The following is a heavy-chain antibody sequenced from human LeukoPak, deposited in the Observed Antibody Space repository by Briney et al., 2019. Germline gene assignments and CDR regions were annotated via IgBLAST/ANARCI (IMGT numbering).Heavy chain of an antibody. D-gene: IGHD3-22*01. CDR2: ISSSSSTI. V-gene: IGHV3-48*01. CDR3: ARGYPSYDSSGYRLDV. J-gene: IGHJ6*02. CDR1: GFTFSSYS. Sequence: QAGGSLRLSCAASGFTFSSYSMNWVRQAPGKGLEWVSYISSSSSTIYYADSVKGRFTISRDNAKNSLYLQMNSLRAEDTAVYYCARGYPSYDSSGYRLDVWGQGTTVTVSS.